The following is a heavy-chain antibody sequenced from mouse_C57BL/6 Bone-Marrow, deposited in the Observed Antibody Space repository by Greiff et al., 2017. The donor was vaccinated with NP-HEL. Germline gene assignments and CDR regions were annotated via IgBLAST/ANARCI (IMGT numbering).Heavy chain of an antibody. CDR1: GYTFTSYW. Sequence: QVQLKQPGAELVKPGASVKLSCKASGYTFTSYWMQWVKQRPGQGLEWIGEIDPSDSYTNYNQKFKGKATLTVDTSSSTAYMQLSSLTSEDSAVYYCARWGLGGGDAMDYWGQGTSVTVSS. V-gene: IGHV1-50*01. J-gene: IGHJ4*01. D-gene: IGHD3-3*01. CDR2: IDPSDSYT. CDR3: ARWGLGGGDAMDY.